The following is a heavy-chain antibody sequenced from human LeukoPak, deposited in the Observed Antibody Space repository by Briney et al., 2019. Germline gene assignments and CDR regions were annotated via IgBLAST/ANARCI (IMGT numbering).Heavy chain of an antibody. CDR1: GFTFSSYS. J-gene: IGHJ4*02. CDR3: ARDTILCSSTSCPPGY. V-gene: IGHV3-21*01. D-gene: IGHD2-2*01. CDR2: ISSSSSYI. Sequence: GGSLRLSCAASGFTFSSYSMNWVRQAPGKGLEWVSSISSSSSYIYYADSVKGRFTISRDNAKNSLYLQMNSLRAEDTAVYYCARDTILCSSTSCPPGYWGQGTLVTVSS.